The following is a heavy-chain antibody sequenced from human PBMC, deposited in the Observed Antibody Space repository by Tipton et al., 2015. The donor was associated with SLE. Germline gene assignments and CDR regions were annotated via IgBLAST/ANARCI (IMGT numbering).Heavy chain of an antibody. V-gene: IGHV3-21*01. D-gene: IGHD3-22*01. Sequence: SLRLSCAASGFTFSSYSMNWVRQAPGKGLEWVSPISSSSSYIYYADSVKGRFTTSRDNAKNSLYLQMNSLRAEDTAVYYCARGSYYYDSSDYLDYWGQGTLVTVSS. CDR1: GFTFSSYS. CDR3: ARGSYYYDSSDYLDY. CDR2: ISSSSSYI. J-gene: IGHJ4*02.